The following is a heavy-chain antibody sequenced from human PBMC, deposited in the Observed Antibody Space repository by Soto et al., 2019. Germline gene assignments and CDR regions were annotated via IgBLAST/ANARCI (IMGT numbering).Heavy chain of an antibody. CDR1: GYSFTSYW. J-gene: IGHJ6*02. D-gene: IGHD6-13*01. CDR3: ARQGIAAAGTGYYYYGMDV. CDR2: IYPGDSDT. Sequence: RESLKISCKGSGYSFTSYWIGWVRQMPGKGLEWMGIIYPGDSDTRYSPSFQGQVTISADKSISTAYLQWSSLKASDTAMYYCARQGIAAAGTGYYYYGMDVWGQGTTVTVSS. V-gene: IGHV5-51*01.